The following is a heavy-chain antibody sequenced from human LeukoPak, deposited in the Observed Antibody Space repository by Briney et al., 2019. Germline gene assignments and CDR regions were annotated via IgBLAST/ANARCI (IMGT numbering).Heavy chain of an antibody. V-gene: IGHV1-2*02. D-gene: IGHD3-9*01. CDR3: ARDRPGDILTGYGDY. J-gene: IGHJ4*02. Sequence: ASVKVSCKASGYTFTGYYMHWVRQAPGQGLEWWGWINPNSGGTNYAQKFQGRVTITRDTSISTAYMELSRLRSDDTAVYYCARDRPGDILTGYGDYWGQGTLVTVSS. CDR2: INPNSGGT. CDR1: GYTFTGYY.